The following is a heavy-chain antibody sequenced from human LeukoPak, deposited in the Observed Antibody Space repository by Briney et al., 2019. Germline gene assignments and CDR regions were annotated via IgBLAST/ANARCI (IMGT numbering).Heavy chain of an antibody. CDR1: GFTFSDHY. J-gene: IGHJ3*02. CDR2: ISSSGSTI. CDR3: ARSLYYYGSDSLDI. V-gene: IGHV3-11*01. D-gene: IGHD3-10*01. Sequence: GGSLRLSCAASGFTFSDHYMSWIRQAPGKGLEWVSYISSSGSTIYYAESVQGRFTISRDNAKNSLYLQMSSLRAEDTAVYYCARSLYYYGSDSLDIWGPGTVVTVSS.